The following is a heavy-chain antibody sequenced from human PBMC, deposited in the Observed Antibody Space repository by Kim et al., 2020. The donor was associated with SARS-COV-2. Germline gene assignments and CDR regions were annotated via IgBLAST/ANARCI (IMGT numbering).Heavy chain of an antibody. CDR1: GLTFSSYA. D-gene: IGHD2-2*02. CDR3: AKGDGSSTSCHTTDY. V-gene: IGHV3-23*01. Sequence: GGSLRLSCAASGLTFSSYAMRWVRQAPGKRLEWVSTISGSGGSIYYTDSVKGRFTISRDNSKNTLYLQMNSLRAEDTAVYYCAKGDGSSTSCHTTDYWGRGSLITVSS. J-gene: IGHJ4*02. CDR2: ISGSGGSI.